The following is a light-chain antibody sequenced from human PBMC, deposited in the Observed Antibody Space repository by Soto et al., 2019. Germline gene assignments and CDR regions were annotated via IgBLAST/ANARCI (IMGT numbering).Light chain of an antibody. V-gene: IGLV2-14*01. CDR2: EVS. CDR1: SRDVGGYNY. J-gene: IGLJ2*01. CDR3: SSYTSSNTLI. Sequence: QSALTQPASVSGSPGQSITISCTGTSRDVGGYNYVSWHQQHPGKAPKVIITEVSNRPSGVSNRFSGSKSGNTASLTISGLQAEDEGDYYCSSYTSSNTLIFGGGTKLTVL.